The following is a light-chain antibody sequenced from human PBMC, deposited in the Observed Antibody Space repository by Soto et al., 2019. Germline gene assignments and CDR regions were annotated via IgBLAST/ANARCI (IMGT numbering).Light chain of an antibody. Sequence: DIVMTQSPGTLSLSPGERATLSCRASQSISIWLAWYQQKPGKAPKILIYKASSLESGVPSRFSGTGSGTEFTLTISSLQPEDFATYYCQQFNSLFGQGTRLEI. V-gene: IGKV1-5*03. CDR2: KAS. CDR1: QSISIW. J-gene: IGKJ5*01. CDR3: QQFNSL.